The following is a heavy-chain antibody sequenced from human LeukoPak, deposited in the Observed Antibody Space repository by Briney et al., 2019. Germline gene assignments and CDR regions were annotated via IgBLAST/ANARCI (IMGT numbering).Heavy chain of an antibody. CDR3: ARDKHIAIRNPFDI. CDR2: ISLSGSTT. CDR1: GFPFRSYD. D-gene: IGHD2-21*01. V-gene: IGHV3-48*03. J-gene: IGHJ3*02. Sequence: PGGSLRLSCAASGFPFRSYDMNWVRQAPGKGLEWVSYISLSGSTTYYADSVKGRFTISRDNAKNSLYLQMNSLRAEDTAVYYCARDKHIAIRNPFDIWGQGTMVTVSS.